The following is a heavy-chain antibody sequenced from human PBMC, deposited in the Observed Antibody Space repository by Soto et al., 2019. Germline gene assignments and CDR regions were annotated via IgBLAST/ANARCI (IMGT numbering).Heavy chain of an antibody. J-gene: IGHJ5*02. D-gene: IGHD2-2*02. V-gene: IGHV4-38-2*01. Sequence: SETLSLICAVSGYSISSGYYWGWIRQPPGKGLEWIGSIYHSGSTYYNPSLKSRVTISVDTSKNRFSLKLSSVTAADTAVYYCASRPTCSSTSCYTDWFDPWGQGTLVTVSS. CDR2: IYHSGST. CDR1: GYSISSGYY. CDR3: ASRPTCSSTSCYTDWFDP.